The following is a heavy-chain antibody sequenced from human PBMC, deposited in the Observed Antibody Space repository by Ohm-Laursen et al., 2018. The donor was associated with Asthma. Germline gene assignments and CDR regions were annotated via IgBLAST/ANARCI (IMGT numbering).Heavy chain of an antibody. V-gene: IGHV4-61*03. D-gene: IGHD6-19*01. CDR1: GGSVSSGSYY. CDR2: VYHTGST. Sequence: GTLSLTCSVSGGSVSSGSYYWIWIRQPPGRGLEFIGYVYHTGSTIYNPSLKGRVTISVDTSKNHFSLWLTSVTSADTAVYYCARGGSIAVAGNFDYWGQGTLVTVSS. CDR3: ARGGSIAVAGNFDY. J-gene: IGHJ4*02.